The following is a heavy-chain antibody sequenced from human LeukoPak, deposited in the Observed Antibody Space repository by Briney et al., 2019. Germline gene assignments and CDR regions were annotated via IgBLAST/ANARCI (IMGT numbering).Heavy chain of an antibody. CDR3: TTDPPGPY. V-gene: IGHV3-15*01. CDR1: GFTFSNEW. CDR2: IKLTSDGGPS. Sequence: GGSLRLSCAASGFTFSNEWMGWARQAPGNGLDWVCRIKLTSDGGPSDYAAPVTGRFIVSRDDSQNTLYLQMNSLKTEDTGFYYCTTDPPGPYWGQGTLVTVSS. J-gene: IGHJ4*02.